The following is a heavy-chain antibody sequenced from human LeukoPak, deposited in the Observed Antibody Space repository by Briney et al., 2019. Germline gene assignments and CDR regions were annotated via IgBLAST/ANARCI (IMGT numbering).Heavy chain of an antibody. V-gene: IGHV3-30*04. CDR1: GFTVSSYA. Sequence: GRSLRLSCAASGFTVSSYAMHWVRQAPGKGLEWVAVISYDGSNKYYADSVKGRFTISRDNSKNTLYLQMNSLRAEDTAVYYCARFSSSGWYFDYWGQGTLVTVSS. CDR2: ISYDGSNK. CDR3: ARFSSSGWYFDY. D-gene: IGHD6-19*01. J-gene: IGHJ4*02.